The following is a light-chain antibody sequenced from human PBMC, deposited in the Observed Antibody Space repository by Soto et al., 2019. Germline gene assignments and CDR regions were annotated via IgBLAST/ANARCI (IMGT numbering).Light chain of an antibody. Sequence: QSALTQPRSVSGSPGQSVTISCPGTSSDVGGYNYVSWSQQHPGKAPKLMIYDVSERPSGVPDRISASRSGTAAALAISGLRSEEEALDYCAAWDDSLKAGVCGGGTKQTGL. CDR2: DVS. J-gene: IGLJ3*02. CDR3: AAWDDSLKAGV. V-gene: IGLV2-11*01. CDR1: SSDVGGYNY.